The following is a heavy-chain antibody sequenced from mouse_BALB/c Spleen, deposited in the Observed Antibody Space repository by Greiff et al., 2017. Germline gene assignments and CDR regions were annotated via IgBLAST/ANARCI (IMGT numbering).Heavy chain of an antibody. J-gene: IGHJ4*01. CDR3: ARDPYGSSYAMDY. D-gene: IGHD1-1*01. CDR1: GFTFSDYY. CDR2: ISDGGSYT. Sequence: EVQLVESGGGLVKPGGSLKLSCAASGFTFSDYYMYWVRQTPEKRLEWVATISDGGSYTYYPDSVKGRFTISRDNAKNNLYLQMSSLKSEDTAMYYCARDPYGSSYAMDYWGQGTSVTVSS. V-gene: IGHV5-4*02.